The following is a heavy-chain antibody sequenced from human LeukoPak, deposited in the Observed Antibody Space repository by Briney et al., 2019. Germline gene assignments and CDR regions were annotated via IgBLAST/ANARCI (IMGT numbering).Heavy chain of an antibody. CDR1: GFTFSSYE. CDR2: ISSSGRTI. Sequence: GGSLRLSCAASGFTFSSYEMNWVRQAPGKGLEWVSYISSSGRTIYYADSVKGRFTISRDNAKNSLYLQMNSLRAEDTAVYYCAREAGRHAPIAAAEVDDAFDIWGQGTMVTVSS. D-gene: IGHD6-25*01. CDR3: AREAGRHAPIAAAEVDDAFDI. J-gene: IGHJ3*02. V-gene: IGHV3-48*03.